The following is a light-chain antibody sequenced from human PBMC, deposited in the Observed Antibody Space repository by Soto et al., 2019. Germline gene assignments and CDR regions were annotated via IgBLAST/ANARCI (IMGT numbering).Light chain of an antibody. CDR2: AAS. Sequence: DIQMTQSPSSLSASVGDRVTITCRASQGISSYLAWYQQKLGKVPKLLISAASTLQSGLPSRFSGSGSGTDFTLTISSLQPEDVANYYCQKYSSVSTFGQGTRLEIK. CDR1: QGISSY. J-gene: IGKJ5*01. CDR3: QKYSSVST. V-gene: IGKV1-27*01.